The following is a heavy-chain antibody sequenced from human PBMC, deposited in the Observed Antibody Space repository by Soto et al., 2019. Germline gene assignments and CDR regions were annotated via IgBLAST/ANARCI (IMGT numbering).Heavy chain of an antibody. CDR3: ARDADTGVWAFDI. D-gene: IGHD5-18*01. CDR1: GGSISSGGYY. V-gene: IGHV4-31*03. J-gene: IGHJ3*02. CDR2: IYYSGST. Sequence: QVQLQESGPGLVKPSQTLSLTCTVSGGSISSGGYYWSWIRQHPGKGLEWIGYIYYSGSTYYNPSLKSRLTISVDTSTNQSSLKLRSVTAADTAVYYCARDADTGVWAFDIWGQGTMVTVSS.